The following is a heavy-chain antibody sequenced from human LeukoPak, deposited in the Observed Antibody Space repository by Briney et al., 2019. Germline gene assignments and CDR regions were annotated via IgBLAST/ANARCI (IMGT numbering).Heavy chain of an antibody. V-gene: IGHV6-1*01. D-gene: IGHD6-19*01. CDR1: GDSVSSNSAA. CDR2: TYYRSKWYN. J-gene: IGHJ3*02. CDR3: AREESESRPALAGTPEEAFDI. Sequence: SQTLSLTCAISGDSVSSNSAAWNWIRQSPSRGLEWLGRTYYRSKWYNDYAVSVKSRITINPDTSKNQFSLQLNSVTPEDTAVYYCAREESESRPALAGTPEEAFDIWGQGTMVTVSS.